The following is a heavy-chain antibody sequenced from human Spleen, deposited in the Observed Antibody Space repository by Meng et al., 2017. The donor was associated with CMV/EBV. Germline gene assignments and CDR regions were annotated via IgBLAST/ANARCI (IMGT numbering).Heavy chain of an antibody. V-gene: IGHV3-23*01. D-gene: IGHD3-3*01. CDR2: ISGSGGST. J-gene: IGHJ6*02. CDR1: GFTVSSNY. Sequence: GESLKISCAASGFTVSSNYMSWVRQAAGKGLEWVSAISGSGGSTYYADSVKGRFTTSRDNSKNTLYLQMNSLRAEDTAVYYCANPIIYDFWSGDYYYGMDVWGQGTTVTVSS. CDR3: ANPIIYDFWSGDYYYGMDV.